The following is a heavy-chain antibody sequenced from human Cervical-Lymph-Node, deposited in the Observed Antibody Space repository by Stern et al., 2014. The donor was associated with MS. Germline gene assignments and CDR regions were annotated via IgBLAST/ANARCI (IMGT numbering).Heavy chain of an antibody. CDR2: SKNKPNSYNT. Sequence: EVQLVESGGGLVQPGGSVRLSCAVSGFTFSDHYMDWVRQAPGKGLEGVGRSKNKPNSYNTEYAASVKGRFTISRDDSKNSLFLQMNSLKTEDTAVYYCAREGLRSPDYYYYCGMDLWGQGTTVTVSS. V-gene: IGHV3-72*01. CDR3: AREGLRSPDYYYYCGMDL. CDR1: GFTFSDHY. D-gene: IGHD3-3*01. J-gene: IGHJ6*02.